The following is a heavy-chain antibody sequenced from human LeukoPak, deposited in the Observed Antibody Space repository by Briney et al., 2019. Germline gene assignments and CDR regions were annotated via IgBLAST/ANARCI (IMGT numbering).Heavy chain of an antibody. CDR3: ARDHITIFGVVRFDY. V-gene: IGHV4-39*07. Sequence: SETLSLTCTVSGGSISSSSYYWGWIRQPPGKGLEWIGSIYYSGSTYYNPSLKSRVTISVDTSKNQFSLKLSSVTAADTAVYYCARDHITIFGVVRFDYRGQGTLVTVSS. CDR1: GGSISSSSYY. J-gene: IGHJ4*02. CDR2: IYYSGST. D-gene: IGHD3-3*01.